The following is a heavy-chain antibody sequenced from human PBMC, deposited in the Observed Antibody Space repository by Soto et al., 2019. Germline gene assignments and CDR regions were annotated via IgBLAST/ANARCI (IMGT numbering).Heavy chain of an antibody. CDR2: INPKFGDT. J-gene: IGHJ6*02. D-gene: IGHD3-10*01. V-gene: IGHV1-2*02. Sequence: QVQLVQSGAEVKEPGDSVRVSCEATGYTFSAYYIHSVRQAPGQGLEWMGWINPKFGDTTYAQDFQGRVTMTRDMSISTVYMELSRLTSDDTAIYYCARNMDYYYGPGSGNGHGVWGQGTTVTVFS. CDR3: ARNMDYYYGPGSGNGHGV. CDR1: GYTFSAYY.